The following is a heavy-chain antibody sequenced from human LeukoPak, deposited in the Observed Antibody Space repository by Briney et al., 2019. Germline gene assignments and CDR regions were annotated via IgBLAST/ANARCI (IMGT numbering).Heavy chain of an antibody. CDR3: ASRFCTSTSCSHFDY. Sequence: PGGSLRLSCAASGFTFSNYAMHWIRQAPGKGLEYVSDISGNGESVYYANSVKGRFTISRDNSKNTLYLQMGSLRVDDMAVYYCASRFCTSTSCSHFDYWGQGTLVTVSS. V-gene: IGHV3-64*01. J-gene: IGHJ4*02. D-gene: IGHD2-2*01. CDR2: ISGNGESV. CDR1: GFTFSNYA.